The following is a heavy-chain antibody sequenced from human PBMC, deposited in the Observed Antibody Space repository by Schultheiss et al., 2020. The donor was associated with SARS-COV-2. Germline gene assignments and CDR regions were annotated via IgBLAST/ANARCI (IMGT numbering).Heavy chain of an antibody. D-gene: IGHD5-18*01. Sequence: GGSLRLSCKGSGYRFTSYWISWVRQMPGKGLEWMGRIDPSDSYTNYSPSFQGHVTMSADKSISTAYLQWRSLKASDTAMYYCARQFRGYSYIDFDPWGQGTLVTVSS. CDR2: IDPSDSYT. V-gene: IGHV5-10-1*01. J-gene: IGHJ5*02. CDR3: ARQFRGYSYIDFDP. CDR1: GYRFTSYW.